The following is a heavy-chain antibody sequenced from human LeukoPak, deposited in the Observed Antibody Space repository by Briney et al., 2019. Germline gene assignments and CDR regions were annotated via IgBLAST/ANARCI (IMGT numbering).Heavy chain of an antibody. Sequence: NPGGSLRLSCAASTFTFSSCNMNWVRQAPGKGLEWVSSISSSGTYIYYRDSVKGRFTISRDNAENSLYLEMNSLRVEDTAIYYCVRDRGSYRPIDYWGQGTLVTVSS. CDR3: VRDRGSYRPIDY. V-gene: IGHV3-21*01. J-gene: IGHJ4*02. D-gene: IGHD1-26*01. CDR1: TFTFSSCN. CDR2: ISSSGTYI.